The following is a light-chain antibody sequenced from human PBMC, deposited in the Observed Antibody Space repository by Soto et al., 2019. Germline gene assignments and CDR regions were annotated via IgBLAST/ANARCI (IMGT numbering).Light chain of an antibody. V-gene: IGKV3-15*01. CDR3: QQYKNWWT. CDR1: QSVSSN. Sequence: EIVITQSPSTLSVSPGERATLSCRASQSVSSNLAWYQHKPGQAPRLLIYGASIRATGIPARFSGSGSRTEFTLTISSLQSEDFAVYYCQQYKNWWTFGQGTKVDIK. J-gene: IGKJ1*01. CDR2: GAS.